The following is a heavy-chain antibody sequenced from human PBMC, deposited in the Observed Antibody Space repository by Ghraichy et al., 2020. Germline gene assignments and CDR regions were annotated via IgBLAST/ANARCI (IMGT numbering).Heavy chain of an antibody. CDR2: INHSGST. Sequence: SETLSLTCAVYGGSFSGYYWSWIRQPPGKGLEWIGEINHSGSTNYNPSLKSRVTISVDTSKNQFSLKLSSVTAADTAVYYCARGNPGYGDYGDDYWGQGTLVTVSS. V-gene: IGHV4-34*01. CDR1: GGSFSGYY. D-gene: IGHD4-17*01. J-gene: IGHJ4*02. CDR3: ARGNPGYGDYGDDY.